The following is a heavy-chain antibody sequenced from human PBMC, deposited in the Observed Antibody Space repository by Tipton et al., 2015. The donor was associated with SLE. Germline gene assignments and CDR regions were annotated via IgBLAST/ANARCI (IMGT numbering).Heavy chain of an antibody. V-gene: IGHV4-31*03. J-gene: IGHJ4*02. CDR2: IYYSGST. CDR1: GGSISSGGYY. D-gene: IGHD4-17*01. CDR3: ARVNGADDY. Sequence: TLSLTCTVSGGSISSGGYYCRWIRQHPGKGLEWIGFIYYSGSTDYNPSLKSRVTISVDTSKNQFSLKLSSVTAADTAVYYCARVNGADDYWGQGTLVSVPS.